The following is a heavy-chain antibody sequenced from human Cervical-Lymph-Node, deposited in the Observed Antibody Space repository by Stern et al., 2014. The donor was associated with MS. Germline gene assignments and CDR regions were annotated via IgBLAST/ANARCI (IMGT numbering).Heavy chain of an antibody. V-gene: IGHV7-4-1*02. J-gene: IGHJ4*02. D-gene: IGHD6-19*01. CDR3: ARLAYTSAYYGERLHLFDY. CDR2: ISTDTGNP. CDR1: GYTFTTYP. Sequence: MQLVQSGSELKKPGASVKVSCKASGYTFTTYPMNWVRQAPGQGLEWMGLISTDTGNPKYAPGFNGRFVVSLDTSASTVSLQLSSLKADDTAVYYCARLAYTSAYYGERLHLFDYWGQGTLVAVSS.